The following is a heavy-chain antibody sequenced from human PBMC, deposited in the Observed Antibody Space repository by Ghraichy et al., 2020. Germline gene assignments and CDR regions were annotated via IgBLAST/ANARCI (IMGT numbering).Heavy chain of an antibody. D-gene: IGHD5-24*01. V-gene: IGHV4-61*01. J-gene: IGHJ4*02. CDR2: IYYSGST. CDR3: AREADLVTMAPDY. CDR1: GGSVSSGSYY. Sequence: SETLSLTCTVSGGSVSSGSYYWSWIRQPPGKGLEWIGYIYYSGSTNYNPSLKSRVTISVDTSKNQFSLKLSSVTAADTAVYYCAREADLVTMAPDYWGQGTLVTVSS.